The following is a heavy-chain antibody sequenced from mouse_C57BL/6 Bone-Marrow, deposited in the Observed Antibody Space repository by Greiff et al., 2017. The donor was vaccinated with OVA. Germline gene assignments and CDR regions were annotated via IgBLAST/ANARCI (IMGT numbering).Heavy chain of an antibody. CDR3: ARSVTTARYWYFDV. J-gene: IGHJ1*03. V-gene: IGHV1-39*01. D-gene: IGHD1-2*01. CDR1: GYSFTDYN. CDR2: INPNYGTT. Sequence: EVKLQESGPELVKPGASVKISCKASGYSFTDYNMNWVKQSNGKSLEWIGVINPNYGTTSYNQKFKGKATLTVDQSSSTAYMQLNSLTSEDSAVYYCARSVTTARYWYFDVWGTGTTVTVSS.